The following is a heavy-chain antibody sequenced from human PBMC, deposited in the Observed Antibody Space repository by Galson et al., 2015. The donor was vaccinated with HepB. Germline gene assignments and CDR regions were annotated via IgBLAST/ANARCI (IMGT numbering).Heavy chain of an antibody. Sequence: SLRLSCAASVFSFSTSWMTWVRQAPGKGLESVANIKYNGNEKYYVDSVKGRFTISRDNAKSLLFLEMNSLRAEDSAVYYCARVYGGNLAYRVDYWGQGTLVTVSS. D-gene: IGHD4-23*01. J-gene: IGHJ4*02. V-gene: IGHV3-7*01. CDR3: ARVYGGNLAYRVDY. CDR2: IKYNGNEK. CDR1: VFSFSTSW.